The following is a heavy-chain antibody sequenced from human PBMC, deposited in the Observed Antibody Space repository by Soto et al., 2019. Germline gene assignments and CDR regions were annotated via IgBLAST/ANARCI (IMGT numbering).Heavy chain of an antibody. D-gene: IGHD2-8*01. CDR3: AKPKYCTNGVCRNYYYRMDV. J-gene: IGHJ6*02. CDR2: ISGSGGST. CDR1: GFTFSSYA. Sequence: PGGSLRLSCAASGFTFSSYAMSWVRQAPGKGLEWVSAISGSGGSTYYADSVKGRFTISRDNSKNTLYLQMNSLRAEDTAVYYCAKPKYCTNGVCRNYYYRMDVWGQGTTVTVSS. V-gene: IGHV3-23*01.